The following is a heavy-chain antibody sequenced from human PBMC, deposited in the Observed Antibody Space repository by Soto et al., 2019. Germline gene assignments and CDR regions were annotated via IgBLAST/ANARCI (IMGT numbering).Heavy chain of an antibody. J-gene: IGHJ5*02. Sequence: GASLKLSGKAAGYAFSVDHMHCVRHTPRQGLEWMGWINPNSGGTNYAQKFQGRVTMTRDTSISIAYMELSRLRSDDTAVYYCARAVGVIEHWFDPWGQAPLVTVFS. V-gene: IGHV1-2*02. D-gene: IGHD3-16*01. CDR3: ARAVGVIEHWFDP. CDR2: INPNSGGT. CDR1: GYAFSVDH.